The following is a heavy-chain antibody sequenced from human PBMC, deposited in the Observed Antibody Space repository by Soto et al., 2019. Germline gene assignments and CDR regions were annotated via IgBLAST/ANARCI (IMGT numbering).Heavy chain of an antibody. J-gene: IGHJ4*01. CDR3: APNAYSTMIVVRFDY. Sequence: GGCRRLACAAAGFTLTSAWINWVRQAPGKGLEWVGGINSEMDDGTTVFTAPVKGRFAISRDDSKNMVYLQMTSLKIEDTDVYSCAPNAYSTMIVVRFDYWGHGTMVT. V-gene: IGHV3-15*07. CDR2: INSEMDDGTT. CDR1: GFTLTSAW. D-gene: IGHD3-22*01.